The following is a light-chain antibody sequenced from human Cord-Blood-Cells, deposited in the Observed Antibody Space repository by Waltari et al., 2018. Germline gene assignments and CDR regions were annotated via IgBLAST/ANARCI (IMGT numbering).Light chain of an antibody. V-gene: IGKV4-1*01. CDR2: WAS. CDR3: QQYYGTPFT. J-gene: IGKJ3*01. Sequence: DIVMTQSPDSLAVSLGERATINCKSSQSVLYSSNNKNYLALYQQKPGQPRRLLIYWASTRESGVPDVCSGSGSGTYFTLTISSLQAEDVAVYYCQQYYGTPFTFGPGTKVDIK. CDR1: QSVLYSSNNKNY.